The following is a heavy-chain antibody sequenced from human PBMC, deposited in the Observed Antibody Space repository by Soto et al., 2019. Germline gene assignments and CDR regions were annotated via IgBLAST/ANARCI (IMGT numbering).Heavy chain of an antibody. J-gene: IGHJ3*02. D-gene: IGHD2-15*01. CDR1: GFTFDDYA. CDR3: AKDLCLVAAVTGAFDI. Sequence: GGSLRLSCAASGFTFDDYAMHWVRQAPGKGLEWVSGISWNSGSIGYADSVKGRFTISRDNAKNSLYLQMNSLRAEDTALYYCAKDLCLVAAVTGAFDIWGPGTMVTVSS. V-gene: IGHV3-9*01. CDR2: ISWNSGSI.